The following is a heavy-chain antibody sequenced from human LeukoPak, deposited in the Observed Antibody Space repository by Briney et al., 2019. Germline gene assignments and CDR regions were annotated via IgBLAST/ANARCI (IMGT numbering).Heavy chain of an antibody. D-gene: IGHD2-2*01. CDR2: IRYDGSNK. J-gene: IGHJ6*03. CDR1: GFTFSSYA. CDR3: AKGVVVVPAKNRAMYYYYYMDV. V-gene: IGHV3-30*02. Sequence: GGSLRLSCAASGFTFSSYAMHRVRQAPGKGLEWVAFIRYDGSNKYYADSVKGRFTISRDNSKNTLYLQMNSLRAEDTAVYYCAKGVVVVPAKNRAMYYYYYMDVWGKGTTVTISS.